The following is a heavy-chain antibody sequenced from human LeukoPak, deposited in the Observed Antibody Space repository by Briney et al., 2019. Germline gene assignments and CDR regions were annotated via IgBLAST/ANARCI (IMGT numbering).Heavy chain of an antibody. J-gene: IGHJ4*02. CDR3: AKNTALTGEFES. V-gene: IGHV1-8*03. CDR1: GYTFTRYD. D-gene: IGHD7-27*01. Sequence: ASVKVSCKACGYTFTRYDVNWFRQATGQGLAWMGWMNPNSGNTGYAQKFQGRVTLTKDTSISTAYIELSSLRSEDTAVYYCAKNTALTGEFESWGQGTLVTVTS. CDR2: MNPNSGNT.